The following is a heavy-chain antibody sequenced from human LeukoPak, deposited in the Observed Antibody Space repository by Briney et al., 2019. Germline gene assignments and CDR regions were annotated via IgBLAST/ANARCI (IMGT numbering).Heavy chain of an antibody. D-gene: IGHD2-2*01. V-gene: IGHV4-4*02. CDR3: ARDPYSSTAYFDS. Sequence: SGTLSHTCAVSGDSISNSNWWSGVRQPPGQGLEWIGEIYHSGITTYNPSLKSRVTISVDKSRNQFSLKLSSVTAADTAVYYCARDPYSSTAYFDSWGQGTLVTVSS. CDR1: GDSISNSNW. J-gene: IGHJ4*02. CDR2: IYHSGIT.